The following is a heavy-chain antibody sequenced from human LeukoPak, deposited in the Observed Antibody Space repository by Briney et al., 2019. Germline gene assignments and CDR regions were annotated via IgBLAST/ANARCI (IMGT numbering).Heavy chain of an antibody. V-gene: IGHV3-23*01. CDR3: AKGYCSGGSCYGGH. J-gene: IGHJ4*02. D-gene: IGHD2-15*01. Sequence: GGSLRLSCAASGSTFSSYGMGWVRQAPGKGLEWVSSISAGGTTYYADSVNGRFSISRDNSKNTVYLQVNSLRAEDTAVYYRAKGYCSGGSCYGGHWGQGTLVTVSS. CDR2: ISAGGTT. CDR1: GSTFSSYG.